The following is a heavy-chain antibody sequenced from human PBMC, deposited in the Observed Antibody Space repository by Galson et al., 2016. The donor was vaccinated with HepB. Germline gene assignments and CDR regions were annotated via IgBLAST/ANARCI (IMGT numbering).Heavy chain of an antibody. Sequence: SLRLSCAASGFSFSSYGMHWVRQVPGKGLEWVAVIRYDGSNRYYAGSVRGRFTISRDNSKNSLYLQMNSLRAEDTAVYYCARDKVHKGYFDYWGQGTLVSVPS. CDR1: GFSFSSYG. CDR2: IRYDGSNR. V-gene: IGHV3-33*01. D-gene: IGHD6-13*01. J-gene: IGHJ4*02. CDR3: ARDKVHKGYFDY.